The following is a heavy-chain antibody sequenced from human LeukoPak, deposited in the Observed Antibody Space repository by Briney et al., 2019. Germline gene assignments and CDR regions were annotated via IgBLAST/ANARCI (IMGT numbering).Heavy chain of an antibody. D-gene: IGHD6-13*01. CDR3: AKRDDSSSWTAFDI. J-gene: IGHJ3*02. Sequence: GGSLRLSCAASGFTFSNSAMTWVRQAPGKGLEWVSSISGSGGSTYYADSVKGRFTISRDNSKNTVYLQMNSLRAEDTAVYYCAKRDDSSSWTAFDIWGQGTMVTVSS. CDR1: GFTFSNSA. V-gene: IGHV3-23*01. CDR2: ISGSGGST.